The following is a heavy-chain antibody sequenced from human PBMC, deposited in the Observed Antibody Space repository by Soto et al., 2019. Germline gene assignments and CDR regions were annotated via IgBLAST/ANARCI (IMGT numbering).Heavy chain of an antibody. CDR2: IKHSGST. Sequence: SETLSLTCAVYGGSFSGYYWSWIRQPPGKGLEWIGEIKHSGSTNYNPSLRSRVTISVDTSKNQFSLKLSSVTAADTAVYYCARLRGSSWPFDYWGQGTLGTVAS. J-gene: IGHJ4*02. D-gene: IGHD6-13*01. CDR1: GGSFSGYY. V-gene: IGHV4-34*01. CDR3: ARLRGSSWPFDY.